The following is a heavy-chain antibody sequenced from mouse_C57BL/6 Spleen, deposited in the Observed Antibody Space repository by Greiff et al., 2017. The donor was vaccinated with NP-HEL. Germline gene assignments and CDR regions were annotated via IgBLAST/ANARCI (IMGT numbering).Heavy chain of an antibody. J-gene: IGHJ2*01. Sequence: QVQLQQSGAELVRPGTSVKVSCKASGYAFTNYLIAWVRQRPGQGLEWVGVINPGSGGTNYNEKFKGRATLTADKSASTAYMQLSSLTSEDSAVYFCARSAQATYFDYWGQGTTLTVSS. V-gene: IGHV1-54*01. CDR1: GYAFTNYL. D-gene: IGHD3-2*02. CDR2: INPGSGGT. CDR3: ARSAQATYFDY.